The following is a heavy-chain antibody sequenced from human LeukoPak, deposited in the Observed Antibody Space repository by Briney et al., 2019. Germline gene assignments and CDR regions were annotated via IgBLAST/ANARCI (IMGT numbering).Heavy chain of an antibody. CDR2: IIPILGIA. V-gene: IGHV1-69*04. D-gene: IGHD3-16*01. Sequence: GSSVKVSCKASGGTFSSYAISWVRQAPGQGLEWMGRIIPILGIANYAQKFQGRVTITADKSTSTAYMELSSLRSEDTAVYCCARDNGGRYYFDYWGQGTLVTVSS. CDR3: ARDNGGRYYFDY. CDR1: GGTFSSYA. J-gene: IGHJ4*02.